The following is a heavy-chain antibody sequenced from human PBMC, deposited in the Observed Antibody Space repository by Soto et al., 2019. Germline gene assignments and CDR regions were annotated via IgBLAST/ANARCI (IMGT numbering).Heavy chain of an antibody. D-gene: IGHD3-10*01. CDR3: ARDLEYYGSRSYVWYYYGMAP. Sequence: PGGSLRLSCAASGFTFSSYAMHWVRQAPGKGLEWVAVISYDGSNKYYADSVKGRFTISRDNSKNTLYLQMNSLRAEDTAVYYFARDLEYYGSRSYVWYYYGMAPWGQGTTVT. CDR2: ISYDGSNK. V-gene: IGHV3-30-3*01. CDR1: GFTFSSYA. J-gene: IGHJ6*02.